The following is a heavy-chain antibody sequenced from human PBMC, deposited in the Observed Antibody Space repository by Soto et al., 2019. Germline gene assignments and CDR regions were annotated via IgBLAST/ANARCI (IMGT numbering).Heavy chain of an antibody. V-gene: IGHV1-69*12. CDR1: GGTFSSYA. CDR2: IVPIVDTS. CDR3: MRLVAIPGYPDN. J-gene: IGHJ4*02. Sequence: QVQLVQSGAEVRQPASSVKVSCKTSGGTFSSYAISWVRQAPGQGLEWMGGIVPIVDTSTYAQKFQGRVTITGDESTSIVYMELISLRSDDTALYYCMRLVAIPGYPDNWGQGTLVTVSS. D-gene: IGHD5-12*01.